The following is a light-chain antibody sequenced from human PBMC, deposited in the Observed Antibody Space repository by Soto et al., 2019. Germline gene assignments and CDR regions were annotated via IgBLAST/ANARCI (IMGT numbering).Light chain of an antibody. CDR1: QGITTD. Sequence: DIQMTQSPSSLSASVGDRVTITCRASQGITTDLAWYQQKPGKVPKLLIYAASSLQSGVPSRFGGSGSGTVFALTISSLQPEDVAIYYGQKYNSSCWTFGQGTKGEVK. J-gene: IGKJ1*01. V-gene: IGKV1-27*01. CDR2: AAS. CDR3: QKYNSSCWT.